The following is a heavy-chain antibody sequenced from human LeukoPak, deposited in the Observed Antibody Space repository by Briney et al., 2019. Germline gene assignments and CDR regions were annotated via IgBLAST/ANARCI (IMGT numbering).Heavy chain of an antibody. CDR3: ARDLRVGFFDY. CDR2: IKQGGSEK. Sequence: PGGSLRLSCAASGFTFSSYWMSWVRQAPGKGLEWVANIKQGGSEKYYVDSVKGRFTISRDNAKNSLYLQMNSLRAEDTAVYYCARDLRVGFFDYWGQGTLVTVSS. J-gene: IGHJ4*02. V-gene: IGHV3-7*01. D-gene: IGHD3-3*01. CDR1: GFTFSSYW.